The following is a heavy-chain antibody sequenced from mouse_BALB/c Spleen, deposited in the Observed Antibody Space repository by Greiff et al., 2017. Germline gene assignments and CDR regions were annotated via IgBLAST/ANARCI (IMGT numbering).Heavy chain of an antibody. D-gene: IGHD5-1*01. CDR1: GDSITSGY. V-gene: IGHV3-8*02. Sequence: EVKLQESGPSLVKPSQTLSLTCSVTGDSITSGYWNWIRKFPGNKLEYMGYISYSGSTYYNPSLKSRISITRDTSKNQYYLQLNSVTTEDTATYYCAKDEYLRAWFAYWGQGTLVTVSA. CDR2: ISYSGST. CDR3: AKDEYLRAWFAY. J-gene: IGHJ3*01.